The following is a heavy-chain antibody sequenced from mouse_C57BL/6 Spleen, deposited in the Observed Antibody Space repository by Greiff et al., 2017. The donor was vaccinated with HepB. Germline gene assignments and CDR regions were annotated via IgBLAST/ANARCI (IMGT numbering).Heavy chain of an antibody. V-gene: IGHV3-6*01. CDR1: GYSITSGYY. CDR2: ISYDGSN. Sequence: EVKLQESGPGLVKPSQSLSLTCSVTGYSITSGYYWNWIRQFPGNKLEWMGYISYDGSNNYNPSLKNRISITRDTSKNQFFLKLNSVTTEDTATYYCARGELGPLDYWGQGTTLTVSS. CDR3: ARGELGPLDY. D-gene: IGHD4-1*01. J-gene: IGHJ2*01.